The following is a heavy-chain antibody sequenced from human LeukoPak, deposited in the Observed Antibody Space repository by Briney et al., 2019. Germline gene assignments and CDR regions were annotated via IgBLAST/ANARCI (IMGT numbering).Heavy chain of an antibody. V-gene: IGHV1-18*01. D-gene: IGHD3-22*01. CDR1: GYTFTSYG. CDR3: ARVFHDSSGYYPNYFDY. Sequence: VASVKVSCKASGYTFTSYGISWVRQAPGQGLEWMGWISAYNGNTNYAQKLQGRVTMTTDTSTSTAYMELRSLRSDDTAVYYCARVFHDSSGYYPNYFDYWGQGTLVTVSA. CDR2: ISAYNGNT. J-gene: IGHJ4*02.